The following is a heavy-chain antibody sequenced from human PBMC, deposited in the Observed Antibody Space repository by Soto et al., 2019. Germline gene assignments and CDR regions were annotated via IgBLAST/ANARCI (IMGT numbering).Heavy chain of an antibody. CDR1: GFTFSIYA. D-gene: IGHD6-19*01. CDR3: AKLGSNGWYDAFDI. V-gene: IGHV3-23*01. CDR2: ISGSGTSA. Sequence: EVQLLESGGGLVQPGGSLRLSCAASGFTFSIYAMTWVRQAPGKGLEWVSTISGSGTSAYYADSVKGRFTFSRDNSKNTLPLQMNSLRAEEKALYYCAKLGSNGWYDAFDIWGQGTVVTVSS. J-gene: IGHJ3*02.